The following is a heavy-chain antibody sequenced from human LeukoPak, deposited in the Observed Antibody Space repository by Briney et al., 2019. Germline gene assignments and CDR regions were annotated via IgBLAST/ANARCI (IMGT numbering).Heavy chain of an antibody. V-gene: IGHV3-33*06. D-gene: IGHD2-21*02. CDR2: IWYDGSNK. Sequence: PGGSLRLSCAASGFTFSSYGMHWVRQAPGKGLEWVAVIWYDGSNKYYADSVKGRFTISRDNSKNTLYLQMNSLRAEDTAVYYCAKGNCGGDCYSQSHYYXYYMXXXGKGTTVT. J-gene: IGHJ6*03. CDR1: GFTFSSYG. CDR3: AKGNCGGDCYSQSHYYXYYMXX.